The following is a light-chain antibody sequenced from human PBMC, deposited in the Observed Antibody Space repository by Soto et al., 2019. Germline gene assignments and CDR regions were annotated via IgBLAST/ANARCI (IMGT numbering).Light chain of an antibody. CDR2: GAS. Sequence: EGVLTQSPGTLSLSPGERAILSCRASQSVTSNSLAWYQQKPGQAPRLLIHGASTRATGIPDRFSGSGSVTDFTLTISSLEREDFAVYYCQHHGTFGQGTQVEVK. CDR1: QSVTSNS. J-gene: IGKJ1*01. CDR3: QHHGT. V-gene: IGKV3-20*01.